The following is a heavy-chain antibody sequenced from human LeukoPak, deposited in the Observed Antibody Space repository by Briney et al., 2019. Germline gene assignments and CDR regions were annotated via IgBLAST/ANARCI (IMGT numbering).Heavy chain of an antibody. CDR3: AREISHGIDY. V-gene: IGHV3-64*01. CDR2: ISSNGGST. Sequence: PGGSLRLSCAASGFTFSSYAMHWVRQAPGKGLEYVSAISSNGGSTYYANSVKGRFTISRDNSKNTLYLQMGSLRAEDMAVYYCAREISHGIDYWGQGTLVTVSS. D-gene: IGHD1-14*01. CDR1: GFTFSSYA. J-gene: IGHJ4*02.